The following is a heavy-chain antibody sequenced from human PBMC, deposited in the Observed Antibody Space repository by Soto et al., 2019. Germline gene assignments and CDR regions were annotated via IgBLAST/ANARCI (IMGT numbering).Heavy chain of an antibody. CDR1: GFTFSSYA. V-gene: IGHV3-30-3*01. J-gene: IGHJ6*02. CDR2: ISYDGNNK. Sequence: QVQLVESGGGGLQPGRSLRLSCAASGFTFSSYAMYWVRQAPGKGLEWVAVISYDGNNKYYADSVKGRFTISRDNSKNTLDLQLNSLRSEDTAVYYCARAGCDGGSCYTLVGLRYGMDVWGQGTTVTVSS. CDR3: ARAGCDGGSCYTLVGLRYGMDV. D-gene: IGHD2-15*01.